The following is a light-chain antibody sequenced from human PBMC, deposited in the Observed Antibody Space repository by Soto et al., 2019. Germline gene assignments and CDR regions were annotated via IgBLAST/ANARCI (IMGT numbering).Light chain of an antibody. CDR1: QSIATY. V-gene: IGKV1-39*01. CDR2: AAS. CDR3: QQSYTVPIT. J-gene: IGKJ5*01. Sequence: DIQMTQSPPSLSASVGDRVTIACRASQSIATYLNWYQQRPGQAPQLIIAAASTLRSGVPSRFIGSGLGTDFTLTIDSLQTEDFASYYCQQSYTVPITFGQGTRLDFK.